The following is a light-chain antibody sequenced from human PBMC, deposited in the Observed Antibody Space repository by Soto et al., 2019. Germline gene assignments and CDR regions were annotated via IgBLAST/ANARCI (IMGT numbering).Light chain of an antibody. Sequence: ELVLTHSPATLSLSPGERATLSCRASRSVRSYLAWYQQKPGQAPRLLIYDASNRAAGIPARFSGSGSETDFTLTISNLEPEDFAVYYCQQRYAWPPITFGQGTRLEIK. CDR2: DAS. CDR1: RSVRSY. J-gene: IGKJ5*01. V-gene: IGKV3-11*01. CDR3: QQRYAWPPIT.